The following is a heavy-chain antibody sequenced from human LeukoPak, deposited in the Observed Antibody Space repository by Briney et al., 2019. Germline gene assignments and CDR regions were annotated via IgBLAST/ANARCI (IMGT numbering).Heavy chain of an antibody. V-gene: IGHV3-23*01. D-gene: IGHD3-10*01. CDR3: AKWGRIREYGSGTSQGYYYYYMDV. CDR1: GFTFSRYA. CDR2: ISASGVST. Sequence: GGSLRLSCAASGFTFSRYAMSWVRQAPGKGLQLVSAISASGVSTYSADSAKGRFTISRDNSKNTLYLQVNSLRAEDTAVYYCAKWGRIREYGSGTSQGYYYYYMDVWGKGTTVTVSS. J-gene: IGHJ6*03.